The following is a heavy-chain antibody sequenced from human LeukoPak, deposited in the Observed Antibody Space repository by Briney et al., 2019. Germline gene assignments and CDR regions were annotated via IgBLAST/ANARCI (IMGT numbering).Heavy chain of an antibody. V-gene: IGHV4-39*01. CDR1: GGSFSSYY. Sequence: SETLSLTCTVSGGSFSSYYWSWIRQPPGKGLEWIASISYSGSTYYNPPLRSRLTISVDTSKNQFSLKLSSVTAADTAVYFCARHSGSSVLNWFDPWGQGTLVTVSS. J-gene: IGHJ5*02. CDR2: ISYSGST. CDR3: ARHSGSSVLNWFDP. D-gene: IGHD6-6*01.